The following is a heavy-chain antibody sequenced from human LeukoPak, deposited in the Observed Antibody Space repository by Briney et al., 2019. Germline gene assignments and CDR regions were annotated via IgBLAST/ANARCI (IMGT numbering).Heavy chain of an antibody. CDR1: GFTFSSYW. CDR3: ARDNGGDY. D-gene: IGHD3-16*01. J-gene: IGHJ4*02. CDR2: IKQDGGDK. V-gene: IGHV3-7*01. Sequence: GGSLRLSCGVSGFTFSSYWMNWVRQAPGKGLEWVANIKQDGGDKYYVDSVKGRFTISRDNAKNSLYLQMNSLRAEDTAVYYCARDNGGDYWGQGTLVTVSS.